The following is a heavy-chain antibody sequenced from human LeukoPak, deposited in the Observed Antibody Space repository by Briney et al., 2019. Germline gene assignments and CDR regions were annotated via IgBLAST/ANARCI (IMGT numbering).Heavy chain of an antibody. CDR2: INHSGST. Sequence: PSETLSLTCAVYGGSFSGYYWSWIRQPPGKGLEWIGEINHSGSTNYNPSLKSRVTISVDTSKNQFSLKLSSVTAADTAVYYWAREVIAAHNYYYMDVWGKGTTVTVSS. CDR1: GGSFSGYY. D-gene: IGHD6-6*01. CDR3: AREVIAAHNYYYMDV. J-gene: IGHJ6*03. V-gene: IGHV4-34*01.